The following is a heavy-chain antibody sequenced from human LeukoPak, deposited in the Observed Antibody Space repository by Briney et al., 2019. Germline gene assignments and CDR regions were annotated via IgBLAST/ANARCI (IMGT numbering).Heavy chain of an antibody. J-gene: IGHJ4*02. D-gene: IGHD3-10*01. Sequence: GGSLRLSCAASGFTFSSYAMSWVRQAPGKGLEWVSAISGSGGSTYYADSVKGRFTISRDNSKNTLYLQMNSLRAEDTAVYYCATRTRGDYYGSGSYYTYWGQGTLVTVSS. V-gene: IGHV3-23*01. CDR2: ISGSGGST. CDR3: ATRTRGDYYGSGSYYTY. CDR1: GFTFSSYA.